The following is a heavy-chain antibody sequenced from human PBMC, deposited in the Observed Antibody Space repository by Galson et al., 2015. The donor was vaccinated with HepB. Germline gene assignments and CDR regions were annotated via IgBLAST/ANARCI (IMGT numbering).Heavy chain of an antibody. D-gene: IGHD6-13*01. CDR1: GFTFSHYA. Sequence: SLRLSCAASGFTFSHYAMGWARQAPGKGLEWVSAIIASGATSYHADFVKGRLTIARDNSKNPLYLQMNSLRVEDTAIYYCAKERRGPQAGTWYFDHCGQGTLVTASS. CDR2: IIASGATS. J-gene: IGHJ4*02. V-gene: IGHV3-23*01. CDR3: AKERRGPQAGTWYFDH.